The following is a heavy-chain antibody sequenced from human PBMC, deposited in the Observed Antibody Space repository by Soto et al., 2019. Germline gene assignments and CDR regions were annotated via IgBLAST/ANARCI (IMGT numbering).Heavy chain of an antibody. CDR2: IYPGDSDT. V-gene: IGHV5-51*01. CDR1: GYSFTSYW. D-gene: IGHD3-22*01. J-gene: IGHJ5*02. Sequence: GESLKISCKGSGYSFTSYWIGWVRQMPGKGLEWMGVIYPGDSDTRYSPSFQGQVTISADKSISTAYLQWSSLKASDTAMYYCARRRGYYDSSGQNWFDPWGQGALVTVSS. CDR3: ARRRGYYDSSGQNWFDP.